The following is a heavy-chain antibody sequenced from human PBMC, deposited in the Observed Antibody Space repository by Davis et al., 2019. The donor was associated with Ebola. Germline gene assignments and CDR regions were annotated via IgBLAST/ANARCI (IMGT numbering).Heavy chain of an antibody. CDR1: GYGFTNYW. V-gene: IGHV5-51*01. Sequence: GESLKISCTGSGYGFTNYWIGWVRQMPGKGLEWMSFIFPDNSDATYSPSFQGQVTFSVDKSIRTAYLHWNSLKASDTATYYCARQGTTSWDTWGQGTLVTVSS. J-gene: IGHJ5*02. CDR3: ARQGTTSWDT. CDR2: IFPDNSDA. D-gene: IGHD2-2*01.